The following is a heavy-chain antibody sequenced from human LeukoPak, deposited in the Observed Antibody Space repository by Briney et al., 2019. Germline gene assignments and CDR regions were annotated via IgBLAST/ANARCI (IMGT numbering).Heavy chain of an antibody. J-gene: IGHJ4*02. CDR3: ARDSGRWLLREGVFDY. Sequence: SETLSLTCTVSNGSISDSYWSWIRQPAGKGLEWIGRIYSSGHTTYNPSLESRLTMSVDTSKNQFSLNLSSVTAADTAVYYCARDSGRWLLREGVFDYWGQGALVTVSS. D-gene: IGHD3-22*01. CDR2: IYSSGHT. V-gene: IGHV4-4*07. CDR1: NGSISDSY.